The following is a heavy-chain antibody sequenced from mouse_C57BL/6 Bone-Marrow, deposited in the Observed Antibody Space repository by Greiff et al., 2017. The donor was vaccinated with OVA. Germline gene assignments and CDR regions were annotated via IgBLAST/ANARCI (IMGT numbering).Heavy chain of an antibody. Sequence: QVQLKQPGTELVKPGASVKLSCKASGYTFTSYWIHWVKQRPGQGLEWIGNINPRNGGTDYSEKFKSKATLTVDKSSSTAYMQLSSLSSEESAAYYWARGWLPYAMDYWGQGTSVTVSA. CDR1: GYTFTSYW. V-gene: IGHV1-53*01. D-gene: IGHD2-3*01. CDR2: INPRNGGT. J-gene: IGHJ4*01. CDR3: ARGWLPYAMDY.